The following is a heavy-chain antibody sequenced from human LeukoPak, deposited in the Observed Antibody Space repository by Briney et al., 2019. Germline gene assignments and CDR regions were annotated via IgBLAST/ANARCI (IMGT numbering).Heavy chain of an antibody. J-gene: IGHJ4*02. CDR1: GGSISSYY. CDR3: ARDDYGDWYFGY. Sequence: SETLSLTCTVSGGSISSYYWSWIRQPPGKGLEWIGYIYYSGSINYNPSLKSRVTISVDTSKNQFSLKLSSVTAADTAVYYCARDDYGDWYFGYWGQGTLVTVSS. CDR2: IYYSGSI. D-gene: IGHD4-17*01. V-gene: IGHV4-59*12.